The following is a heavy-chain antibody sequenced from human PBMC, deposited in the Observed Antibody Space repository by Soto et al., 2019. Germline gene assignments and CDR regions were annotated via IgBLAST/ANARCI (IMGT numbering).Heavy chain of an antibody. V-gene: IGHV1-69*13. CDR3: ARETYSSGWSP. D-gene: IGHD6-19*01. Sequence: SVKVSCKASGGTFRSYAISWVRQPPGQGLEWMGGIIPIFGTANYAQKFQGRVTITADESTSTAYMELSSLRSEDTAVYYCARETYSSGWSPWGQGTLVTVPS. J-gene: IGHJ5*02. CDR1: GGTFRSYA. CDR2: IIPIFGTA.